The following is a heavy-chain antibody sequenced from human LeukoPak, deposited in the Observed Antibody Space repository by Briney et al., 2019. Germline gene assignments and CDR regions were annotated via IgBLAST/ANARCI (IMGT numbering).Heavy chain of an antibody. CDR2: ISYDGSNK. D-gene: IGHD3-10*01. CDR3: AKDSTGVTDY. V-gene: IGHV3-30*18. J-gene: IGHJ4*02. CDR1: GFTFGSYG. Sequence: PGGSLRLSCAASGFTFGSYGMHWVRQAPGKGLEWVAVISYDGSNKYYADSVKGRFTISRDNSKNTLYLQMNSLRAEDTAVYYCAKDSTGVTDYWGQGTLVTVSS.